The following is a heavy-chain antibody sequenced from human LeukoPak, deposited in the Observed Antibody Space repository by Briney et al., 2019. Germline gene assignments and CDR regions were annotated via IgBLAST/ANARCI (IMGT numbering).Heavy chain of an antibody. CDR2: IYYSGST. Sequence: SETLSLTCTVSGGSISSYYWSWIRQPAGKGLEWIGYIYYSGSTNYNPSLKSRVTISVDTSKNQFSLKLSSVTAADAAVYYCARGAPTLTYYYDSSGPFDYWGQGTLVTVSS. CDR3: ARGAPTLTYYYDSSGPFDY. J-gene: IGHJ4*02. V-gene: IGHV4-59*01. D-gene: IGHD3-22*01. CDR1: GGSISSYY.